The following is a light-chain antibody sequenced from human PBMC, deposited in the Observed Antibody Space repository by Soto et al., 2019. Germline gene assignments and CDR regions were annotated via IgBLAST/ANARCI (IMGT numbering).Light chain of an antibody. CDR3: QQSYSTLKT. Sequence: DIQMTQSPSSLSASVGDRVTITCRASQSISSYLNWYQQKPGKAPKLLIYAASSLQSGVPSRFSGSGSGTDFTLTISSLQPEDFAMYYCQQSYSTLKTFGQGTKVEIK. V-gene: IGKV1-39*01. CDR1: QSISSY. J-gene: IGKJ1*01. CDR2: AAS.